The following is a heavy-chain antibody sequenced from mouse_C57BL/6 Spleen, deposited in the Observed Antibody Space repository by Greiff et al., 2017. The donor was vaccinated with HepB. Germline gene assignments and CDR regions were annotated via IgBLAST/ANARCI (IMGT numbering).Heavy chain of an antibody. Sequence: VQLKESGPGLVKPSQSLSLTCSVTGYSITSGYYWNWIRQFPGNKLEWMGYISYDGSNNYNPSFKNRISITRDTSKNQLFLKLNSVTTEDTATYYCARDKGLLLRTPHWYFDVWGTGTTVTVSS. CDR1: GYSITSGYY. CDR2: ISYDGSN. D-gene: IGHD1-1*01. V-gene: IGHV3-6*01. CDR3: ARDKGLLLRTPHWYFDV. J-gene: IGHJ1*03.